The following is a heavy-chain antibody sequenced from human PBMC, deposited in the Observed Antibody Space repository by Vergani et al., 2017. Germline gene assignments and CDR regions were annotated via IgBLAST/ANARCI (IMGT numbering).Heavy chain of an antibody. D-gene: IGHD3-10*01. CDR1: GFTFSNAW. Sequence: EVQLVESGGGLVKPGGSLRLSCAASGFTFSNAWMSWVRQAPGKGLEWVGRIKSKTDGGTTDYAAPVKGRFTISRDDSKNTLYLQMNSLKTEDTAVYYCTTAPRDYGLGDFDYWGQGTLVTVSS. CDR3: TTAPRDYGLGDFDY. CDR2: IKSKTDGGTT. V-gene: IGHV3-15*01. J-gene: IGHJ4*02.